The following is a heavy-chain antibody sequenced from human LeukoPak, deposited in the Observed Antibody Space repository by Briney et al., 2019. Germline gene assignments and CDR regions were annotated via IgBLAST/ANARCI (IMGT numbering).Heavy chain of an antibody. CDR3: ARDDSGTGAYYFDY. J-gene: IGHJ4*02. CDR2: IIPIFGTA. V-gene: IGHV1-69*05. Sequence: GASVKVSCKASGGTFSSYAISWVRQAPGQGLEWMGGIIPIFGTANYAQKFQGRVTITTDESTSTAYMELSSLRSEDTAVYYCARDDSGTGAYYFDYWGQGTLVTVSS. CDR1: GGTFSSYA. D-gene: IGHD1-7*01.